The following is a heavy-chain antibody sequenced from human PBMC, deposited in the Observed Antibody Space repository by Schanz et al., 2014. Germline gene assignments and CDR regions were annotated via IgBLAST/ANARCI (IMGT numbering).Heavy chain of an antibody. D-gene: IGHD3-3*01. CDR3: VRDSFFAFDC. J-gene: IGHJ4*01. CDR2: IGSSSSRI. CDR1: GFTFSSNS. Sequence: EVQLVESGGGLVQPGGSLRLSCAASGFTFSSNSMNWVRQAPGKGLEWISYIGSSSSRIDHADSVKGRFTMSRDNAKNSVCLQMNSLRAEDTAVYYCVRDSFFAFDCTGDGILAAVSS. V-gene: IGHV3-48*01.